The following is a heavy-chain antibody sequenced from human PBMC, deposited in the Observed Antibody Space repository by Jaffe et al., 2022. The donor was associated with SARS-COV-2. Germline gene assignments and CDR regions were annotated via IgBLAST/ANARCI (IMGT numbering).Heavy chain of an antibody. Sequence: EVQLFDSGGGLVQPGGSLRLSCAASGISFGSYAMTWVRQAPGKGLEWVSSISLSGGDTYYADSVKGRFTISRDNSKKTLYLQINSLRAEDTAVYYCARTPGYCSSTRCFELGYFDYWGQGTLVTVSS. D-gene: IGHD2-2*01. V-gene: IGHV3-23*01. CDR2: ISLSGGDT. CDR3: ARTPGYCSSTRCFELGYFDY. CDR1: GISFGSYA. J-gene: IGHJ4*02.